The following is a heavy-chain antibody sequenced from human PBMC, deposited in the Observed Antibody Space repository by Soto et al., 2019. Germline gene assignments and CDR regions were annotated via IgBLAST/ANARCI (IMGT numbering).Heavy chain of an antibody. Sequence: CTVSGGSISSYYWSWIRQPPGKGLEWIGYIYYSGSTNYNPSLKSRVTISVDTSKNQFSLKLSSVTAADTAVYYCARGGSSDGGKWSDPWGQGTLVTVSS. V-gene: IGHV4-59*01. CDR1: GGSISSYY. J-gene: IGHJ5*02. D-gene: IGHD3-16*01. CDR3: ARGGSSDGGKWSDP. CDR2: IYYSGST.